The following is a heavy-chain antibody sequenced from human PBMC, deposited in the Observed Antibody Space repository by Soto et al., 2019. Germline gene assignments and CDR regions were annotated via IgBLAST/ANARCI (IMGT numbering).Heavy chain of an antibody. CDR3: ARDQYYDFWSGYGMDV. D-gene: IGHD3-3*01. CDR2: IWYDGSNK. V-gene: IGHV3-33*01. J-gene: IGHJ6*02. Sequence: GGSLRLSCAASGFTFSSYGMHWVRQAPGKGLEWVAVIWYDGSNKYYADSVKGRFTISRDNSKNTLYLQMNSLRAEDTAVYYCARDQYYDFWSGYGMDVWGQGTTVTV. CDR1: GFTFSSYG.